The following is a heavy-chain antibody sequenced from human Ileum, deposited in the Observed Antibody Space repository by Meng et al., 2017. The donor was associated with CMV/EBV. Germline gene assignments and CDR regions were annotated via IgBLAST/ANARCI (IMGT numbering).Heavy chain of an antibody. CDR1: GFRFDNYW. D-gene: IGHD2/OR15-2a*01. CDR2: IKEDGSEK. J-gene: IGHJ4*02. Sequence: GESLKISCAASGFRFDNYWMTWIRQAPEKGLEWVANIKEDGSEKNYVDSVKGRFTISRDNSNNLVHLQMSDLRAEDTSVYYCARWGGEGSTSGLDFWGQGTLVTVSS. CDR3: ARWGGEGSTSGLDF. V-gene: IGHV3-7*01.